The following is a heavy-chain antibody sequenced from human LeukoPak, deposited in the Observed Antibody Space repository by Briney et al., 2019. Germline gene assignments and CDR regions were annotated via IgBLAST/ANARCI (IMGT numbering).Heavy chain of an antibody. CDR1: GGTFSSYA. J-gene: IGHJ4*02. Sequence: SVKVSCKASGGTFSSYAISWVRQAPGQGLEWMGGTIPIFGTANYAQKFQGRVTITADESTSTAYMELSSLRSEDTAVYYCARAGSRSSTSCCYWGQGTLVTVSS. V-gene: IGHV1-69*13. D-gene: IGHD2-2*01. CDR3: ARAGSRSSTSCCY. CDR2: TIPIFGTA.